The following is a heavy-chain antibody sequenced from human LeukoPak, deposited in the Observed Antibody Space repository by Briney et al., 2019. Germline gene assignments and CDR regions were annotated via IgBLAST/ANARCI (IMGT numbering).Heavy chain of an antibody. V-gene: IGHV1-69*04. Sequence: ASVKVSCKASGGTFSSYAIGWVRQAPGQGLEWMGRIIPILGIANYAQKFQGRVTITADKSTSTAYMELSSLRSEDTAVYYCARTYCSSTSCRHGGNWFDPWGQGTLVTVSS. CDR2: IIPILGIA. CDR3: ARTYCSSTSCRHGGNWFDP. CDR1: GGTFSSYA. J-gene: IGHJ5*02. D-gene: IGHD2-2*01.